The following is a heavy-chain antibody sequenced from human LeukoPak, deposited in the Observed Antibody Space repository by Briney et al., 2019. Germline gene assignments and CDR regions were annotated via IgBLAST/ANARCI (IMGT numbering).Heavy chain of an antibody. V-gene: IGHV1-2*02. CDR2: INPNSGGT. CDR3: ARARPVVPAALDY. Sequence: GASVKVSCKASGYTFTGYYMHWVRQAPGHGLEWMGWINPNSGGTNYAQKFQGRVTMTRDTSISTAYMELSRLRSDDTAVYYCARARPVVPAALDYWGQGTLVTVSS. J-gene: IGHJ4*02. CDR1: GYTFTGYY. D-gene: IGHD2-2*01.